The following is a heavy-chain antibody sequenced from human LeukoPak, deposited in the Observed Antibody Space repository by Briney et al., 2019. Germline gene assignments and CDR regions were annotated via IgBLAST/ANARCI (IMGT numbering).Heavy chain of an antibody. CDR1: GGSISSYY. CDR2: IYYSGST. Sequence: PSETLSLTCTVSGGSISSYYWSWIRQPPGKGLEWIGYIYYSGSTNYNPSLKSRVTISIDTSKNQFSLKLSSVTAADTAVYYCARDTAYYDSSGPLGDYYGMDVWGQGTTVTVSS. D-gene: IGHD3-22*01. V-gene: IGHV4-59*01. CDR3: ARDTAYYDSSGPLGDYYGMDV. J-gene: IGHJ6*02.